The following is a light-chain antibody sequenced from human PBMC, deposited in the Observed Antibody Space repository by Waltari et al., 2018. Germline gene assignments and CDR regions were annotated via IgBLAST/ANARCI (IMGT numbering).Light chain of an antibody. Sequence: SYVLTQPPSFSVAPGGTATITCGGDNIGTERVHWYQQTPGQAPVLVVYDNTARPSGVPERFSGSESENTATLTISRVEAGDQADYYCQVWDYNSNHVLFGGGTKVTVL. CDR1: NIGTER. J-gene: IGLJ2*01. CDR3: QVWDYNSNHVL. CDR2: DNT. V-gene: IGLV3-21*02.